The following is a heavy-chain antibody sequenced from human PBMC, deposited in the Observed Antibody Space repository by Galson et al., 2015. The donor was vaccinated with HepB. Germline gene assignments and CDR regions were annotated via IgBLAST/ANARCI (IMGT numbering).Heavy chain of an antibody. D-gene: IGHD3-3*01. J-gene: IGHJ3*02. CDR1: GYTFTSYY. V-gene: IGHV1-46*01. Sequence: SVKVSCKASGYTFTSYYMHWVRQAHGQGLEWMGIINPSGGSTSYAQKFQGRVTMTRDTSTSTVYMELSSLRSEDTAVYYCARGPKRSITIFGVVGAFDIWGQGTMVTVSS. CDR2: INPSGGST. CDR3: ARGPKRSITIFGVVGAFDI.